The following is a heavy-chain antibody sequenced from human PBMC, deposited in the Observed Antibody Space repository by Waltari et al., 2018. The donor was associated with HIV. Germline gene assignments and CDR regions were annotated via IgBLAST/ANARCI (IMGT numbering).Heavy chain of an antibody. CDR2: IYGGGST. Sequence: EVQLVETGGGLIQPGGSLRLSWAASGFIVSSNYMNRVRQAPGKGLEWVSVIYGGGSTDYADSVKGRFTISRDNSKNTLYLQMNSLRAEDTAVYYCARALFGGSRGGYFDYWGQGTLVTVSS. J-gene: IGHJ4*02. CDR3: ARALFGGSRGGYFDY. CDR1: GFIVSSNY. V-gene: IGHV3-53*02. D-gene: IGHD2-15*01.